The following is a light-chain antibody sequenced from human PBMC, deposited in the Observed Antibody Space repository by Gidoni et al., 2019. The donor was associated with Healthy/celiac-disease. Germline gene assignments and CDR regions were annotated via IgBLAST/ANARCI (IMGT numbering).Light chain of an antibody. Sequence: SSELTQDPAVSVALGQNVRITCQGDSLRSYYASWYQQKPGLAPVLVIYGKNNRPSGIPDRFTGSSSGNTASLTITGAQAEDEADYYCNSRDSSGNPLFGGGTKLTVL. CDR1: SLRSYY. CDR2: GKN. CDR3: NSRDSSGNPL. J-gene: IGLJ2*01. V-gene: IGLV3-19*01.